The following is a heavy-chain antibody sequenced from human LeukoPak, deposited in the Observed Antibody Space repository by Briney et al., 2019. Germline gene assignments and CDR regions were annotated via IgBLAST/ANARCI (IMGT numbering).Heavy chain of an antibody. CDR3: ARGKYYFDY. CDR2: MYYSGNT. Sequence: SETLSLTCTVSVDSISGYYWSWIRQPPGKGLEWIGYMYYSGNTNYNPSLTSRLTTSLDTSKNQFSLKLSSVTAADTAVYYCARGKYYFDYGGQGTLVTVSS. CDR1: VDSISGYY. V-gene: IGHV4-59*01. J-gene: IGHJ4*02.